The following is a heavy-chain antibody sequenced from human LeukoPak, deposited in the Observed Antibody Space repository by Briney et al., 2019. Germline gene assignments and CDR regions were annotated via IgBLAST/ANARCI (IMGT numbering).Heavy chain of an antibody. CDR1: GGSISSNSYY. CDR2: VYYTGST. Sequence: SETLSLTCTVSGGSISSNSYYWGWIRQPPGKGLEWTASVYYTGSTFYNPSLKSRVTLSVDTSKNQFFLTLSSVTAADTAVYYCACGGDCYSSGDYWGQGTLVTVSS. D-gene: IGHD2-21*02. V-gene: IGHV4-39*01. J-gene: IGHJ4*02. CDR3: ACGGDCYSSGDY.